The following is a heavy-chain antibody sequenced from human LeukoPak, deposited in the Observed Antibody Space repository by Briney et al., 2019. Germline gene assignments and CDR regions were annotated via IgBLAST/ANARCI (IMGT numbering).Heavy chain of an antibody. CDR2: ISSSSSTI. D-gene: IGHD2-15*01. Sequence: GGSLRLSCAASGFTFSSYSMNWVRQAPGKGLEWVSYISSSSSTIYYADSVKGRFTISRDNAKNSLYLQMNSLRAEDTAVYYCARDSEYCSGGSCYLPFDYWGQGTLVTVSS. V-gene: IGHV3-48*04. CDR3: ARDSEYCSGGSCYLPFDY. CDR1: GFTFSSYS. J-gene: IGHJ4*02.